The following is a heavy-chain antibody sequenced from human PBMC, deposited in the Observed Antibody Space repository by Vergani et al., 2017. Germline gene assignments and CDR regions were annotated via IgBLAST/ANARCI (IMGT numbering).Heavy chain of an antibody. CDR1: GFTFSSYA. CDR3: AKGVTARGGXLEL. Sequence: EVQLLESGGGLVQPGGSLRLSCAASGFTFSSYAMSWVRQAPGKGLEWVSAISGSGGSTYYADSVKGRFTISRDNAKNTLYLQMNSLRAEDTAVHYCAKGVTARGGXLELWGQGTLVTVSS. V-gene: IGHV3-23*01. D-gene: IGHD2-15*01. CDR2: ISGSGGST. J-gene: IGHJ4*02.